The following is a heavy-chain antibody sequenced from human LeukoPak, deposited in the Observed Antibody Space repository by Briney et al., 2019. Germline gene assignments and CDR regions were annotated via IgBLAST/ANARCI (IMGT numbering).Heavy chain of an antibody. J-gene: IGHJ6*03. D-gene: IGHD4-17*01. Sequence: GGSLRLSCAASGFTFSSYAMSWVRQAPGKGLEWVSAISGSGGSTYYADSVKGRFTISRDNSKNTLYLQMNSLKTEDTAVYYCTRRGDYGDYVYMDVWGKGTTVTASS. V-gene: IGHV3-23*01. CDR1: GFTFSSYA. CDR3: TRRGDYGDYVYMDV. CDR2: ISGSGGST.